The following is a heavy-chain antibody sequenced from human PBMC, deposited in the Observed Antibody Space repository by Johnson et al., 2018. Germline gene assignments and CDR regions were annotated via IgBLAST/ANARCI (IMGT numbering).Heavy chain of an antibody. J-gene: IGHJ4*02. Sequence: EVQLVETGGAVVQPGGSQRLSCAASGFAFNEYTMHWFRQFPGQGLEWVSLVTWDGGSTFCADSVKRRFTNSRNNRKNSLYLQMSSLGTEGTAFYYCAKEKDRHIDCWGQVTQVTVSS. CDR1: GFAFNEYT. CDR3: AKEKDRHIDC. V-gene: IGHV3-43*01. CDR2: VTWDGGST.